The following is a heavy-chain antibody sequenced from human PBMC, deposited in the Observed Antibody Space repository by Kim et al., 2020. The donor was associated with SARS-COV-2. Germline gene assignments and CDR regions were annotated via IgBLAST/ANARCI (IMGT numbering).Heavy chain of an antibody. D-gene: IGHD6-6*01. CDR1: GFTVSSNY. J-gene: IGHJ6*02. CDR2: IYSGGST. Sequence: GGSLRLSCAASGFTVSSNYMSWVRQAPGKGLEWVSVIYSGGSTYYADSVKGRFTISRDNSKNTLYLQMNSLRAEDTAVYYCAGRIAARPYYYYGMDVWGQGTTVTVSS. CDR3: AGRIAARPYYYYGMDV. V-gene: IGHV3-66*02.